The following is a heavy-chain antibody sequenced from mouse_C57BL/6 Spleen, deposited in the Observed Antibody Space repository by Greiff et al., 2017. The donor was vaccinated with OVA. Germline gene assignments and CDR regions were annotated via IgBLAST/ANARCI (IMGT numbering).Heavy chain of an antibody. CDR2: ISYDGSN. D-gene: IGHD1-1*01. Sequence: EVQLQPSGPGLVKPSQSLSLTCSVTGYSITSGYYWNWLRQFPGNKLEWMGYISYDGSNNYNPSLKNRIPITRDTSKNQFFLKLNSVTTEDTATYYCSPFYYYGSSYWYFDVWGTGTTVTVSS. V-gene: IGHV3-6*01. CDR1: GYSITSGYY. J-gene: IGHJ1*03. CDR3: SPFYYYGSSYWYFDV.